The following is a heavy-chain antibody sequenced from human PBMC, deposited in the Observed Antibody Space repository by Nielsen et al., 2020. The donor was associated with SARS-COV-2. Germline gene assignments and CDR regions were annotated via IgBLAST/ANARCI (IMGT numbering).Heavy chain of an antibody. Sequence: SETLSLTCTVSGGSISSGGYYWSWIRQHPGKGLEWIGYIYYSGSTYYNPSLKSRVTISVDTSKNQFSLKLSSVTAADTAVYYCARVGGFGEYYGMDVWGQGTTVTVSS. CDR1: GGSISSGGYY. D-gene: IGHD3-10*01. CDR2: IYYSGST. J-gene: IGHJ6*02. V-gene: IGHV4-31*03. CDR3: ARVGGFGEYYGMDV.